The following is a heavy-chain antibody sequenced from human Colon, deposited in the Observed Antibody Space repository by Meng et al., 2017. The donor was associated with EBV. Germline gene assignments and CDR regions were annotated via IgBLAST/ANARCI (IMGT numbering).Heavy chain of an antibody. CDR3: ARERGGVTRDFDS. V-gene: IGHV4-39*07. CDR1: GDSINTNGYY. Sequence: QMEVQGEGPGLLKPSEALARTCSVAGDSINTNGYYWGWIRQSPGKGLEWIGSIFYSGNTYFNPSLKTRVTISVDTSKNQFSLKLSSVTAADMAIYYCARERGGVTRDFDSWGQGALVTVSS. J-gene: IGHJ4*02. CDR2: IFYSGNT. D-gene: IGHD3-16*01.